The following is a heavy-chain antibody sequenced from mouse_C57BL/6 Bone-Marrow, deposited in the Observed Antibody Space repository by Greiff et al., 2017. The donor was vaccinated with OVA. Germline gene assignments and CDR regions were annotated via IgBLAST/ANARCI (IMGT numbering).Heavy chain of an antibody. Sequence: EVQLQQSGPELVKPGASVKIPCKASGYTFTDYNMDWVKQSHGKSLEWIGDINPNNGGTIYNQKFKGKATLTVDKSSSTAYMALRSLTSEDTAVYYCARGITTVVATRTPFAYWGQGTLVTVSA. CDR3: ARGITTVVATRTPFAY. CDR1: GYTFTDYN. CDR2: INPNNGGT. D-gene: IGHD1-1*01. J-gene: IGHJ3*01. V-gene: IGHV1-18*01.